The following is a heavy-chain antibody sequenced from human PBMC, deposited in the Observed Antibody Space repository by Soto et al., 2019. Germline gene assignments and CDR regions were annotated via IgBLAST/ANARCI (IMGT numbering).Heavy chain of an antibody. CDR1: GGSISSYY. Sequence: SETLSLTCTVSGGSISSYYWSWIRQPPGKGLEWIGYIYYSGSTNYNPSLKSRVTISVDTSRNQFSLRLSSVTAADTAVYYCARISVASRYMDVWGKGTTVTVSS. CDR3: ARISVASRYMDV. CDR2: IYYSGST. D-gene: IGHD5-12*01. J-gene: IGHJ6*03. V-gene: IGHV4-59*08.